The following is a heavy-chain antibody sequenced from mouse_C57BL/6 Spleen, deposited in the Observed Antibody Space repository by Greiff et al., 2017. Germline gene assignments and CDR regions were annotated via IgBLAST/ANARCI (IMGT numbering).Heavy chain of an antibody. D-gene: IGHD2-4*01. V-gene: IGHV1-59*01. Sequence: QVQLQQPGAELVRPGTSVKLSCKASGYTFTSYWMHWVKQRPGQGLEWIGVIDPSDSYTNYNQKFKGKATLTVDTSSSTAYMQLSSLTSEDSAVYYCARRGYEYDEDYYAMDYWGQGTSVTVSS. CDR2: IDPSDSYT. CDR1: GYTFTSYW. CDR3: ARRGYEYDEDYYAMDY. J-gene: IGHJ4*01.